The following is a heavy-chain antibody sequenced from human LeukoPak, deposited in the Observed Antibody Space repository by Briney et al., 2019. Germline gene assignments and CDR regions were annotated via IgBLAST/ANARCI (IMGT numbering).Heavy chain of an antibody. CDR2: IYTSGST. D-gene: IGHD3-22*01. J-gene: IGHJ4*02. Sequence: SQTLSLTCTVSGGSISSGSYYWSWIRQPAGKGLEWIGRIYTSGSTNYNPSLKSRVTISVDTSKNQFSLKLSSVTAADTAVYYCARGGYLKSKGGNFDYWGQGTLVTVSS. V-gene: IGHV4-61*02. CDR3: ARGGYLKSKGGNFDY. CDR1: GGSISSGSYY.